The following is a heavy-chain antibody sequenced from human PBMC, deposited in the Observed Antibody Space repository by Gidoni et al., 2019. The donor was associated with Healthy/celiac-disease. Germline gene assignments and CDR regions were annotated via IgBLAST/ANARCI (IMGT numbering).Heavy chain of an antibody. CDR3: TSPPEL. D-gene: IGHD1-1*01. CDR1: GFPFSGSA. Sequence: EVQLVESGGGLVQPGGSLKLSCAASGFPFSGSAMHWVRQAPGKGLEWVGRIRSKANSYAKAYAASVKGRFTISRDDSKNTAYLQTNSLKTEDTAVYYCTSPPELWGQGTLVTVSS. V-gene: IGHV3-73*02. CDR2: IRSKANSYAK. J-gene: IGHJ4*02.